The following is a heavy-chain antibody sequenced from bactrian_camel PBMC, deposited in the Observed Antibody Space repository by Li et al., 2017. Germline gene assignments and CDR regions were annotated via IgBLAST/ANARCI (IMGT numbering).Heavy chain of an antibody. Sequence: HVQLVESGGGSVPAGGSLQLSCVSSLITASMAWFRQKPGQEREGIALITRHGSTNYDDSVQERFSISLDYAKNIVYLQMDSLKPEDTGMYFCAARGLGADCSGPRRSSAEYVYWGQGTQVTVS. V-gene: IGHV3S53*01. D-gene: IGHD3*01. CDR2: ITRHGST. CDR3: AARGLGADCSGPRRSSAEYVY. J-gene: IGHJ4*01. CDR1: LITAS.